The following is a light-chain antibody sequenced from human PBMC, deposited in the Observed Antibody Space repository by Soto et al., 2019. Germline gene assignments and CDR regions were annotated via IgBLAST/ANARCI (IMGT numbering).Light chain of an antibody. V-gene: IGLV2-14*01. Sequence: QSVLTQPASVSGSLGQSITISCTGTSSDVGAYNYVSWYQQQPGKAPKLMISEVSNRPSGVSNRFSGSKSGNTASLIISGLQAEDEVDYYCCSFTSSTTYVFGTGTKVTVL. CDR2: EVS. J-gene: IGLJ1*01. CDR3: CSFTSSTTYV. CDR1: SSDVGAYNY.